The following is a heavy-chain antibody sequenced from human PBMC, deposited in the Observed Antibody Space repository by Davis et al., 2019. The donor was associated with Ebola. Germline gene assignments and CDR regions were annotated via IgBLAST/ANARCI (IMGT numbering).Heavy chain of an antibody. CDR1: GLTLSNYW. J-gene: IGHJ4*02. CDR3: ATGRWLKHSDSWSGFSDW. Sequence: PGGSLRPSCSASGLTLSNYWMSWVRQAPGKGLEWVADMRGDGQSPSYVDSVKGRFTISRDNAKYSAFLQMNSLRVEDTAIYYCATGRWLKHSDSWSGFSDWWGQGTLVTVSS. D-gene: IGHD3-3*01. V-gene: IGHV3-7*03. CDR2: MRGDGQSP.